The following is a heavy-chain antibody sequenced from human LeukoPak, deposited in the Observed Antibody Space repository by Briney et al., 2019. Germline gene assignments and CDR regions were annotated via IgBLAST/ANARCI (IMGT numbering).Heavy chain of an antibody. J-gene: IGHJ4*02. Sequence: PSETLSLTCTFSGGSISNYYWSWVRQPPGRGLEWIGCIYYSGSTYYNPSLKSRVTISVDTSKNQFSLKLSSVTAADTAVYYCARCDSSGSFDYWGQGTLVTVSS. CDR2: IYYSGST. CDR1: GGSISNYY. D-gene: IGHD3-22*01. CDR3: ARCDSSGSFDY. V-gene: IGHV4-59*12.